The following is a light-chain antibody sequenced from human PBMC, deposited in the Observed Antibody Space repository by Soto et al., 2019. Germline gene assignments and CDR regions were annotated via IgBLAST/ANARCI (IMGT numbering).Light chain of an antibody. V-gene: IGKV3-11*01. Sequence: EIVLTQSPATLCLSPGERATPSCMDSQSVSSYLAWYQQKPGQAPRLLIYDASNRATGIPARFSGSGSGTDFTLTISSLEPEDFAVYYCQQRSNWPPITFGQGTRLEIK. J-gene: IGKJ5*01. CDR2: DAS. CDR1: QSVSSY. CDR3: QQRSNWPPIT.